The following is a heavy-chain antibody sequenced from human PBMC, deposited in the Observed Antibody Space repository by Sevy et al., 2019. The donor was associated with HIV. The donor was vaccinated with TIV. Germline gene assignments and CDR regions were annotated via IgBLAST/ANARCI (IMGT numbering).Heavy chain of an antibody. CDR1: GFTFSSYA. D-gene: IGHD3-10*01. J-gene: IGHJ4*02. CDR3: ARDLGLGREGYYFDY. V-gene: IGHV3-30-3*01. CDR2: ISYDGSNK. Sequence: GGSLRLSCAASGFTFSSYAMHWVRQAPGKGLEWVAVISYDGSNKYYADSGKGRFTISRDNSKNTLYLQMNSLRAEDTAVYYCARDLGLGREGYYFDYWGQGTLVTVSS.